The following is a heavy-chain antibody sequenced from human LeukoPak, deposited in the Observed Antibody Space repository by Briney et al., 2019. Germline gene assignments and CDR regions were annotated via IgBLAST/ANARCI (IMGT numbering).Heavy chain of an antibody. D-gene: IGHD6-13*01. V-gene: IGHV3-21*01. J-gene: IGHJ6*02. CDR2: ISSSSHYI. Sequence: PGGSLRLSCAASGFTFISYSMSWVRQAPRKGLEWVSSISSSSHYIYYADSVKGRFTISRDNAKNSLYLEMNSLRAEDTAVYYWARDDIAAAVRYYYYGMDVWGQGTTVTVSS. CDR3: ARDDIAAAVRYYYYGMDV. CDR1: GFTFISYS.